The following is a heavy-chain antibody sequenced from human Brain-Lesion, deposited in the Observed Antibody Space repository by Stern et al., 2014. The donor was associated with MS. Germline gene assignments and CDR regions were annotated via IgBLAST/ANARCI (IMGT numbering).Heavy chain of an antibody. CDR1: SSGGYY. D-gene: IGHD2-2*01. J-gene: IGHJ6*02. CDR2: IFNSGST. Sequence: SSGGYYWSWIRQPAGKGLEWIGRIFNSGSTSYNPSPKGRVPKSKKPPKNQFSLRLNSMTAADTAVYYCARGRVVPGFQYYATDVWGQGTTVIVSS. CDR3: ARGRVVPGFQYYATDV. V-gene: IGHV4-61*02.